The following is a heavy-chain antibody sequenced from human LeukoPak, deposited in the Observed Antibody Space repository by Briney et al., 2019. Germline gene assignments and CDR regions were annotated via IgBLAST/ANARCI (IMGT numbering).Heavy chain of an antibody. Sequence: GGSLRLSCAASGFTFSSYSMSWVRQAPGKGLEWVSGITTSGGNAYYADSVKGRFTISRDNAKNTLYLQMNSLRAEDTAVYYCASTNRLDYWGQGTLVTVSS. D-gene: IGHD2/OR15-2a*01. J-gene: IGHJ4*02. CDR1: GFTFSSYS. V-gene: IGHV3-23*01. CDR2: ITTSGGNA. CDR3: ASTNRLDY.